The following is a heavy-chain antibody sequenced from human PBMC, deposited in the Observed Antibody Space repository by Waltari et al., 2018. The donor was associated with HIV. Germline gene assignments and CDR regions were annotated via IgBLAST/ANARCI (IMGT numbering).Heavy chain of an antibody. Sequence: QVQLVQSGAEVKKPGASVKISCKAYGYTFTGSHMHWVRQAPGQGLEWMGWINPDNGGTKYAQKFQGRVTMTRDTSISTAYMELSRLRSDDTAVYYCARDICNGGSCYSYYFDYWGQGTLVTVSS. J-gene: IGHJ4*02. CDR3: ARDICNGGSCYSYYFDY. V-gene: IGHV1-2*02. D-gene: IGHD2-15*01. CDR2: INPDNGGT. CDR1: GYTFTGSH.